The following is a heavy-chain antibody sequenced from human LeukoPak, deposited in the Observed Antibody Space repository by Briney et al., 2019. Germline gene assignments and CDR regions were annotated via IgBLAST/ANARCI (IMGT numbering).Heavy chain of an antibody. CDR1: GFIFSSHT. J-gene: IGHJ4*02. D-gene: IGHD3-10*01. Sequence: GGSLRLSCAASGFIFSSHTMHWVRQAPGKGLEWVAVIWYDGSNKYYADSVKGRFTISRDNSKNTLYLQMNSLRAEDTAVYYCARNYGSGSYYPFDYWGQGTLVTVSS. CDR2: IWYDGSNK. V-gene: IGHV3-33*08. CDR3: ARNYGSGSYYPFDY.